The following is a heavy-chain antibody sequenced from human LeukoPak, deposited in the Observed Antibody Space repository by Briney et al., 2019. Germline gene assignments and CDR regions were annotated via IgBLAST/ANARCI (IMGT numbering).Heavy chain of an antibody. V-gene: IGHV3-23*01. CDR2: ISGSGGST. CDR1: GFTFSSYV. J-gene: IGHJ6*02. D-gene: IGHD3-3*01. Sequence: PGGSLRLSCAASGFTFSSYVMSWVRQAPGKGLEWVSAISGSGGSTYYADSVKGRFTISRDNSKNTLYLQMNSLRAEDTAVYYCAKDTRFLEGKRVYGMDVWGQGTTVTVSS. CDR3: AKDTRFLEGKRVYGMDV.